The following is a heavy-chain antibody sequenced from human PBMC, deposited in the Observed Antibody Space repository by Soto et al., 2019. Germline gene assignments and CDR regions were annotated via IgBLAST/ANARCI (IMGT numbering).Heavy chain of an antibody. CDR3: ARDIYSYGSVGTPDI. J-gene: IGHJ3*02. D-gene: IGHD5-18*01. V-gene: IGHV3-30-3*01. Sequence: GGSLRLSCAASGFTFSSYWMSWVRQAPGKGLEWVAAISNDGNRQLYADSVKDRFTISRDNSRNTLDLQMNNLRTEDTGVYFCARDIYSYGSVGTPDIWGQGTMVTV. CDR2: ISNDGNRQ. CDR1: GFTFSSYW.